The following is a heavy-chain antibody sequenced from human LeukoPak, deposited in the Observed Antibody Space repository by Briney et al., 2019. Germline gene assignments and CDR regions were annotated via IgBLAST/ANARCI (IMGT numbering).Heavy chain of an antibody. D-gene: IGHD3-10*01. V-gene: IGHV4-59*11. J-gene: IGHJ4*02. CDR3: AGGSDVNYFDY. Sequence: SETLSLTCTVSGGSISSHYWSWIRQPPGKGLEWIGYIYYSGSTNYNPSLKSRVTISVDTSKNQFSLKLSSVTAADTAVYYCAGGSDVNYFDYWGQGTLVTVSS. CDR1: GGSISSHY. CDR2: IYYSGST.